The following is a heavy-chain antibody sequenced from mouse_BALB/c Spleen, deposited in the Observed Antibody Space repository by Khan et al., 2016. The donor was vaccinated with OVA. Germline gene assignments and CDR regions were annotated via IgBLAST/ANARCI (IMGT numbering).Heavy chain of an antibody. J-gene: IGHJ3*01. D-gene: IGHD2-4*01. CDR3: ARSYDYDVGGFTY. CDR2: IWTGGIT. CDR1: GFSLTNYC. V-gene: IGHV2-9*02. Sequence: VELVESGPGLVAPSQSLSITCTVSGFSLTNYCVHWVRQPPGKGLVWLGVIWTGGITNYNSALMSRLSISKDNSKSQVFLKMNRLQTDDTAIYYCARSYDYDVGGFTYWGQGTLVTVSA.